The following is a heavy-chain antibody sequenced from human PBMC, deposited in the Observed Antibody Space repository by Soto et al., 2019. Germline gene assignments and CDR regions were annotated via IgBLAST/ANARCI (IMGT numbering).Heavy chain of an antibody. Sequence: GGSLRLSCAASGFTFNNYAMTWVRQAPGNGPEWVSTVLQTGGSTFYAGSVRGRFIISRDNSKDTLYLQMNSLRAEDTAVYQCVRDYYHISGSHYDIPLGSWGQGTLVAVSS. CDR1: GFTFNNYA. CDR2: VLQTGGST. V-gene: IGHV3-23*01. CDR3: VRDYYHISGSHYDIPLGS. J-gene: IGHJ4*02. D-gene: IGHD3-10*01.